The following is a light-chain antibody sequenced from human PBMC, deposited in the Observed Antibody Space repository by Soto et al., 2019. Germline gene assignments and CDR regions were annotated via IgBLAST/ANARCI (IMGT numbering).Light chain of an antibody. CDR1: QSVSSN. J-gene: IGKJ1*01. Sequence: ELVMKQSPATLSVSPCARATLSCRASQSVSSNLAWYQQKPGQAPRLLIYGASTRATGIPARFSGNESGTEFTLTISFLQSEDVAAYYCQQYNNLPAWTFGQGTIVDI. CDR2: GAS. CDR3: QQYNNLPAWT. V-gene: IGKV3-15*01.